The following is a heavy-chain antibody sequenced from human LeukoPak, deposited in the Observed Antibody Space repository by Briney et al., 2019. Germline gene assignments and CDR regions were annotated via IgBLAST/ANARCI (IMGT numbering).Heavy chain of an antibody. Sequence: SVKVSCKASGGTFSSYAISWVRQAPGQGLEWMGRIIPIFGTANYAQKFQGRVTITTDESTSTAYMELSGLRSEDTAVYYCASTSSDWLSYYYYYYMDVWGKGTTVTVSS. CDR3: ASTSSDWLSYYYYYYMDV. D-gene: IGHD3-9*01. CDR1: GGTFSSYA. V-gene: IGHV1-69*05. CDR2: IIPIFGTA. J-gene: IGHJ6*03.